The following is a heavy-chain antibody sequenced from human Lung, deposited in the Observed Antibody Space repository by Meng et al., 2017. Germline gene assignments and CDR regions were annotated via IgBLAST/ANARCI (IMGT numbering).Heavy chain of an antibody. CDR1: GGSFSDYY. CDR3: ARGPTTMAHDFDY. CDR2: INHSGST. D-gene: IGHD4-11*01. J-gene: IGHJ4*02. V-gene: IGHV4-34*01. Sequence: QVQLQQWGAGLLKPWEALSLTCVVSGGSFSDYYWSWIRQHPGKGLEWIGEINHSGSTNYNPSLESRATISVDTSQNNLSLKLSSVTAADSAVYYCARGPTTMAHDFDYWGQGTLVTVSS.